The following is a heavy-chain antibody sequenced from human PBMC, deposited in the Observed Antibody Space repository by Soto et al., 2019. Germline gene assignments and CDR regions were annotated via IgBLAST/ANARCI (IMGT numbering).Heavy chain of an antibody. CDR3: ARDKQHPYAYYYGMAV. J-gene: IGHJ6*02. CDR2: VFHTGST. Sequence: PSKTLSLTCAVSGYSISSGSYWGWIRQPPGKGLEWIGSVFHTGSTYYNPSLRTRVTISVDTSKNQFSLRMNSVTAADTAVYYCARDKQHPYAYYYGMAVWGQGTMVT. V-gene: IGHV4-38-2*02. CDR1: GYSISSGSY. D-gene: IGHD4-17*01.